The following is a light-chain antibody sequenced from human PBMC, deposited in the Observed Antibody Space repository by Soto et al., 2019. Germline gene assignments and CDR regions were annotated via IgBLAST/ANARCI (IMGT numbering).Light chain of an antibody. Sequence: IVMTESPDSLAVSLGARATINCNASQSILHSPNNKDALTWYQQKPGQPPKLLINWASTRESGVPDRFSGAGSGTDFTLTISSLQAEDVAVYYCQQFYTTPTFGQGTKVDIK. CDR2: WAS. V-gene: IGKV4-1*01. CDR1: QSILHSPNNKDA. J-gene: IGKJ1*01. CDR3: QQFYTTPT.